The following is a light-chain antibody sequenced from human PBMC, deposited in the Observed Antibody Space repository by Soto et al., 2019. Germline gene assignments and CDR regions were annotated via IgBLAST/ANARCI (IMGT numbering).Light chain of an antibody. CDR2: AAS. V-gene: IGKV1D-12*01. J-gene: IGKJ4*01. CDR1: QDIGNF. Sequence: DIQMTQSPSSVSASVGDRVTITCRASQDIGNFLAWYQQNPGKAPKLLIYAASSLQSGVPSRFRGSGSGTDFTLTITSLQPEDFVTYYCQQAKSFPLTFGGGTKVEI. CDR3: QQAKSFPLT.